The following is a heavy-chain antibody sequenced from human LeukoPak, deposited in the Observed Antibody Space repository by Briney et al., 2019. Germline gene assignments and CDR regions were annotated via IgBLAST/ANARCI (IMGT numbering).Heavy chain of an antibody. Sequence: GGSLRLSCAASGFTLSSYDMHWVRQATGKGLEWVSAIGTAGDTYYPGSVKGRFTISRDNSKNTLYLQMNSLRAEDTTVYYCARAESSSPLDVWGKGTTVTVSS. D-gene: IGHD6-6*01. CDR1: GFTLSSYD. V-gene: IGHV3-13*01. J-gene: IGHJ6*04. CDR2: IGTAGDT. CDR3: ARAESSSPLDV.